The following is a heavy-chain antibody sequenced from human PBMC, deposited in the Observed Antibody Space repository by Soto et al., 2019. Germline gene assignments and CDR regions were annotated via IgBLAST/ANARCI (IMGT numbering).Heavy chain of an antibody. J-gene: IGHJ4*02. Sequence: ASVKVSCKASGYTFASYAIHWVRQAPGQRLEWMGWINAGNGNTKYSQKFQGRVTITRDTSASTAYMELSSLRSQDTAVYYCARVLGVAKGDYWGQGTLVTVSS. V-gene: IGHV1-3*01. D-gene: IGHD3-3*01. CDR1: GYTFASYA. CDR2: INAGNGNT. CDR3: ARVLGVAKGDY.